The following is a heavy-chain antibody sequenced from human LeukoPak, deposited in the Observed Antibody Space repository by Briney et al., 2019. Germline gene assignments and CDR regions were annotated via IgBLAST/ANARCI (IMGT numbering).Heavy chain of an antibody. CDR3: ARPRLHSSGWYWFDP. Sequence: SVKVSCKASGGTFSSYAISWVRQAPGQGLEWMGGIIPIFGTANYAQKFQGRVTITADKSTSTAYMELSSLRSEDTAVYYCARPRLHSSGWYWFDPWGQGTLVTVSS. V-gene: IGHV1-69*06. J-gene: IGHJ5*02. D-gene: IGHD6-19*01. CDR1: GGTFSSYA. CDR2: IIPIFGTA.